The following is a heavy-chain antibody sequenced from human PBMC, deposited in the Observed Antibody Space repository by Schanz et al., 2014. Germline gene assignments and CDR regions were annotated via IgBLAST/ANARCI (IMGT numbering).Heavy chain of an antibody. D-gene: IGHD7-27*01. J-gene: IGHJ3*01. Sequence: QVQLVESGGGVVQPGRSLRLSCAASGFNFGSHGMHWVRQAPGKGLEWVAVISYDGSFKNYADSVRGRITMSRDNSKNTMYLQIHNLRADDTAVYYCARELPGVVAFDFWGQGTMVAVSS. CDR3: ARELPGVVAFDF. V-gene: IGHV3-33*01. CDR2: ISYDGSFK. CDR1: GFNFGSHG.